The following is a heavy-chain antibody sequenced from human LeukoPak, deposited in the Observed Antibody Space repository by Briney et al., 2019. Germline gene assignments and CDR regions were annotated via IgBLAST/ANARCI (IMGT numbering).Heavy chain of an antibody. CDR3: ARGGDIAATIGYFDY. CDR1: GGSISSYY. V-gene: IGHV4-4*09. CDR2: IYTSGST. D-gene: IGHD5-12*01. Sequence: SETLSLTCTVSGGSISSYYWSWIRQPPGKGLEWIGYIYTSGSTNYNPSLKSRVTISVDTSKNQFSLKLSSVTAADTAVYYCARGGDIAATIGYFDYWGQGTLVTVSS. J-gene: IGHJ4*02.